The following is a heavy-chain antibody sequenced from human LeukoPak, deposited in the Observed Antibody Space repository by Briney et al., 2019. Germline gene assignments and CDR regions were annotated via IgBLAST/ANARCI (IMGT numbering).Heavy chain of an antibody. CDR2: IRYDGSNK. D-gene: IGHD3-10*01. CDR3: AKDMYSRGLRGYDY. V-gene: IGHV3-30*02. J-gene: IGHJ4*02. CDR1: GFTFSSYG. Sequence: GGPLRLSCAASGFTFSSYGMHWVRQAPGKGLEWVAFIRYDGSNKYYADSVKGRFTISRDNSKNTLYLQMNSLRAEDTAVYYCAKDMYSRGLRGYDYWGQGTLVTVSS.